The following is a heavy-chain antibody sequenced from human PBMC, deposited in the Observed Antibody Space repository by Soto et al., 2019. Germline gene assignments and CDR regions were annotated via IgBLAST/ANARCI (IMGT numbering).Heavy chain of an antibody. Sequence: QVQLVQSGAEVKKPGASVKVSCKASGYTFTSYDINWVRQATGQGLEWMGWMNPNSGNTGYAQKFQGRVTMTSNTSTSTAYLELNSLRSEDTAVYYCATEKVGANDYWGQGTLVTVSS. CDR3: ATEKVGANDY. CDR1: GYTFTSYD. V-gene: IGHV1-8*01. J-gene: IGHJ4*02. D-gene: IGHD1-26*01. CDR2: MNPNSGNT.